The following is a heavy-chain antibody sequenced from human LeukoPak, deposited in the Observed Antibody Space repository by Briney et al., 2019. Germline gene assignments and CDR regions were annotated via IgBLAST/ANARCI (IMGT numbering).Heavy chain of an antibody. CDR3: ARGPTGYSRENWFDP. CDR2: ISAYNGNT. V-gene: IGHV1-18*04. CDR1: GYTFTSYY. J-gene: IGHJ5*02. D-gene: IGHD6-13*01. Sequence: ASVKVSCKASGYTFTSYYMHWVRQAPGQGLEWMGWISAYNGNTNYAQKLQGRVTMTTDTSTSTAYMELRSLRSDDTAVYYCARGPTGYSRENWFDPWGQGTLVTVSS.